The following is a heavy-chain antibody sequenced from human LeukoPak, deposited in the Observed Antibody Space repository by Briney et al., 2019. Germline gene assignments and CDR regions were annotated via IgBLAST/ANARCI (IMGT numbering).Heavy chain of an antibody. Sequence: GGSLRLSCAVSGLPFGSYGMTWVRQAPGKGLEWVSGITGNGVYTYYADSVKGRFTISRDNSKSTLPLQMNSLRAEDTAVYYCAKSYCGGDCGWGPGTLVTVSS. D-gene: IGHD2-21*02. J-gene: IGHJ4*02. CDR1: GLPFGSYG. CDR3: AKSYCGGDCG. V-gene: IGHV3-23*01. CDR2: ITGNGVYT.